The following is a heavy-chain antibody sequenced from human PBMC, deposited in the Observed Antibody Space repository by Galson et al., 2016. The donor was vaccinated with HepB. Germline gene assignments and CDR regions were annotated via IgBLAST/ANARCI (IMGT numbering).Heavy chain of an antibody. CDR1: GFTFSSYA. J-gene: IGHJ4*02. Sequence: SLRLSCAASGFTFSSYAMTWVRQAPGKGLEWVSVITDSGSRTYYADSVKGRFTISRDNSHNTVYLEMKNLRVEDSAVYYCAGKRAGAFDYWGQGTLVTVSS. CDR2: ITDSGSRT. CDR3: AGKRAGAFDY. V-gene: IGHV3-23*01.